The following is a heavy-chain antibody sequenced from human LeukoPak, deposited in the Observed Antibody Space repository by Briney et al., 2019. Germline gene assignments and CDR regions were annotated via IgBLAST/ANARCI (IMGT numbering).Heavy chain of an antibody. J-gene: IGHJ6*02. V-gene: IGHV1-18*04. Sequence: ASVKVSCKSSGYTLSNHAFSWVRQAPGQGLEWMGWISADNGNTNHAQKFQGRVSLTTDTFTSTAYMELRSLRSDDTAVYYCARDQGITIFGVVIPYFYYGMDVWGQGTTVTVSS. CDR2: ISADNGNT. CDR1: GYTLSNHA. CDR3: ARDQGITIFGVVIPYFYYGMDV. D-gene: IGHD3-3*01.